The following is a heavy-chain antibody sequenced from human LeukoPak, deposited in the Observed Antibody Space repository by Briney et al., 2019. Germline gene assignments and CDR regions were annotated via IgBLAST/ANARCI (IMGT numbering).Heavy chain of an antibody. D-gene: IGHD3-3*01. CDR2: IYYSGST. V-gene: IGHV4-30-4*08. Sequence: SGTLSLTCTVPGGSISSGDYYWSWIRQPPGKGLEWIGYIYYSGSTYYNPSLKSRVTISVDTSKNHFSLKLSSVTAADTAVYYCARDYDFWSGTRRDAFDIWGQGTMVTVSS. CDR1: GGSISSGDYY. J-gene: IGHJ3*02. CDR3: ARDYDFWSGTRRDAFDI.